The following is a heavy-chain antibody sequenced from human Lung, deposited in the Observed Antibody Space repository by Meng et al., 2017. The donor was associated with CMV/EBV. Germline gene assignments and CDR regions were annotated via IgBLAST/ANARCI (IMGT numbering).Heavy chain of an antibody. V-gene: IGHV3-11*01. CDR1: GFTFIDYY. CDR3: ARLYREVDY. CDR2: ISGSGSTV. J-gene: IGHJ4*02. Sequence: SXKISCAASGFTFIDYYMGWIRQAPGKGLEWVSYISGSGSTVYYADSVKGRFTISRDNAKNSLYLQMNSLRAEDTAVYYCARLYREVDYWGQGTRVTVAS. D-gene: IGHD4-11*01.